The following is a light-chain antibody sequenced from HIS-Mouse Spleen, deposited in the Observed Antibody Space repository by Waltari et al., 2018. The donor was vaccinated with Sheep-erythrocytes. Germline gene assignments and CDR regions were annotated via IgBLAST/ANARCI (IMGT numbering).Light chain of an antibody. V-gene: IGLV3-21*02. J-gene: IGLJ2*01. CDR2: DDS. CDR3: QVWDSSSDPVV. Sequence: SYVLTQPPSVSVAPGQPARITFGGNNVGSQRVHWYQQKTGQAPVLVVYDDSDRPSGLPERFSGSNSGNTATLTISRVEAGDEADYYCQVWDSSSDPVVFGGGTKLTVL. CDR1: NVGSQR.